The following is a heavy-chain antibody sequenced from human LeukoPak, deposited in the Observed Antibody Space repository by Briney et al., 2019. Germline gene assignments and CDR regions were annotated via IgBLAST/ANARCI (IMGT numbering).Heavy chain of an antibody. Sequence: GASVKVSCKASGYTFTVYYMHWVRQAPGQGLEWMGWMNPNSGNTGYAQKFQGRVTMTRNTSISTAYMELSSLRSEDTAVYYCARGVRRFPYYYYYMDVWGKGTTVTVSS. CDR2: MNPNSGNT. CDR1: GYTFTVYY. CDR3: ARGVRRFPYYYYYMDV. J-gene: IGHJ6*03. V-gene: IGHV1-8*02.